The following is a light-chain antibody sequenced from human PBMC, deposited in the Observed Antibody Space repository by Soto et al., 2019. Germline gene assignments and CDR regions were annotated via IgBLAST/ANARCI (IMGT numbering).Light chain of an antibody. J-gene: IGKJ5*01. CDR2: GAS. CDR1: QSVSIN. V-gene: IGKV3-15*01. CDR3: QQYNDWPPLT. Sequence: EIVLTQSPATLSVSPGERATLSCRASQSVSINVAWYQQKPGQAPRLLIRGASTRATGIPARFSGSGSGTEFTLTISNLQSEDFAVYYCQQYNDWPPLTFGQGTRLDIK.